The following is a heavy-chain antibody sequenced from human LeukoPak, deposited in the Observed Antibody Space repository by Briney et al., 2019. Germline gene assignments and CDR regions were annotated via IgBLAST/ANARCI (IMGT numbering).Heavy chain of an antibody. Sequence: GGSLRLSCAASGFTFSSYGMHWVRQAPGKGLEWVAVISYDGSNKYYADSVKGRFTISRDNSKNTLYLQMNSLRAEDTAVYYCAKVFFGGDYDDAFDIWGQGTMVTVSS. V-gene: IGHV3-30*18. D-gene: IGHD4-17*01. CDR1: GFTFSSYG. CDR2: ISYDGSNK. J-gene: IGHJ3*02. CDR3: AKVFFGGDYDDAFDI.